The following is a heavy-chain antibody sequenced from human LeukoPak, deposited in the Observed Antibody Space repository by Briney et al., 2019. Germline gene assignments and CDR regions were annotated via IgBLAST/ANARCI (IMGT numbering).Heavy chain of an antibody. J-gene: IGHJ6*02. CDR1: EFTFSSYA. D-gene: IGHD6-13*01. V-gene: IGHV3-48*03. CDR3: ASSIAHYGMDV. CDR2: ISSSGSTI. Sequence: GGSLRLSCAASEFTFSSYAMQWVRQAPGKGLEWVSYISSSGSTIYYADSVKGRFTISRDNAKNSLYLQMNSLRAEDTAVYYCASSIAHYGMDVWGQGTTVTVSS.